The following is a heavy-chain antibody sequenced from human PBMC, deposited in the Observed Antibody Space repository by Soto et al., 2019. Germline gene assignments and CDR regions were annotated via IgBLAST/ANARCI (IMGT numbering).Heavy chain of an antibody. J-gene: IGHJ4*02. CDR2: ISWNSGSI. D-gene: IGHD6-19*01. Sequence: GWSLRLSCAASVFTFGDYAMQWVRQAPGKGLEWVSAISWNSGSIDYADSVKGRFTISRDNAKNSLYLQMNSLRAEDTALYYCAKSHTTSGWYVTTDYWGQGTRVTVSS. CDR3: AKSHTTSGWYVTTDY. CDR1: VFTFGDYA. V-gene: IGHV3-9*01.